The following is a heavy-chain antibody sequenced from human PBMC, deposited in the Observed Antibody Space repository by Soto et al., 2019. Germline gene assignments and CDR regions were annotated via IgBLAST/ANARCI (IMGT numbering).Heavy chain of an antibody. J-gene: IGHJ5*02. V-gene: IGHV3-64D*08. CDR1: GFTFSSYA. D-gene: IGHD3-22*01. Sequence: PGRSLRLSCSASGFTFSSYAMHWVRQAPGKGLEYVSAISSNGGSTYYADSVKGRFTISRDNSKNTLYLQMSSLRAEDTAVYYCVKSAIVVVRRGNWFDLWGKGTLVSVS. CDR3: VKSAIVVVRRGNWFDL. CDR2: ISSNGGST.